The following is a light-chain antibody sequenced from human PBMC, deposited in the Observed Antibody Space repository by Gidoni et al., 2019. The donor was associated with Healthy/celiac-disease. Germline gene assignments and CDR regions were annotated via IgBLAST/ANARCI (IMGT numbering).Light chain of an antibody. CDR2: EVS. V-gene: IGLV2-14*01. CDR1: SSDVGGYNY. J-gene: IGLJ2*01. CDR3: SSYTSSSTLV. Sequence: QSALTQPASVSGSPGQSITISCTGTSSDVGGYNYVSWYQQHPGKAPKLMIYEVSNRPSGVSNRFSGSISGNTASLTISGLQAEDEADYYCSSYTSSSTLVFGGGTKLTVX.